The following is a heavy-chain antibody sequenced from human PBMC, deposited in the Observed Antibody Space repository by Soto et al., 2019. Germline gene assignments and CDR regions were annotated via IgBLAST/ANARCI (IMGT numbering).Heavy chain of an antibody. CDR1: GYTFRTYW. CDR3: ARHGDFGEYFDL. D-gene: IGHD4-17*01. CDR2: VDPTDSYS. V-gene: IGHV5-10-1*03. J-gene: IGHJ4*02. Sequence: EVQLVQSGAEVKKPGESLKISCKGSGYTFRTYWITWARQMPGKGLEWMGRVDPTDSYSDYSPSFQGHVTISSDKSINTAYLHWSSLKASDTGMYYCARHGDFGEYFDLWGQGTLVTVSS.